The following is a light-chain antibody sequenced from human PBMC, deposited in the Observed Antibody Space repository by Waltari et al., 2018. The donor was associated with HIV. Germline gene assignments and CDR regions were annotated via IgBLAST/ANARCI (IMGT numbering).Light chain of an antibody. J-gene: IGKJ4*01. CDR1: QSVLYISNNQNY. CDR3: QQYFVTPFT. Sequence: DIVMTQSPDSLPVSLGERATINCKSSQSVLYISNNQNYLAWYQQKPGQPPKLLIYSASTRESGVPDRFSGSGSGTDFTLTISSLQAEDVAVYYCQQYFVTPFTFGGGTKIQIK. V-gene: IGKV4-1*01. CDR2: SAS.